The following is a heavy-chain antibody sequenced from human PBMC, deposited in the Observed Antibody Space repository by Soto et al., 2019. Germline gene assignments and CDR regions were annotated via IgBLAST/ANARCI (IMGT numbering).Heavy chain of an antibody. D-gene: IGHD1-1*01. V-gene: IGHV4-59*01. CDR1: GGSISSLY. CDR2: ISYSGST. CDR3: ASYPLRVGVYNPVDVYKPFDS. J-gene: IGHJ4*02. Sequence: PSETLSLTCTVSGGSISSLYWSWIRQPPGNGLELIGSISYSGSTDYNPSLKSRVTISLDTSMTQFYLRLSSVTAADTAVYYCASYPLRVGVYNPVDVYKPFDSWGQGTLVTVSS.